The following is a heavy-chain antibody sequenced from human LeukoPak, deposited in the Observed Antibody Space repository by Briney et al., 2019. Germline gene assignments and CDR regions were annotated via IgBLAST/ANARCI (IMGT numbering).Heavy chain of an antibody. CDR2: ISSGSTYM. D-gene: IGHD6-6*01. Sequence: PGRSLRLSCAASGFTFSSYSMNWVRQAPGKGLEWVSSISSGSTYMYYADSVKGRFTISRDNAQNSMYLQMNSLRAEDTAVYYCGRVGGRSKAAKGDAFDIWGQGTMVVVSS. CDR1: GFTFSSYS. V-gene: IGHV3-21*01. CDR3: GRVGGRSKAAKGDAFDI. J-gene: IGHJ3*02.